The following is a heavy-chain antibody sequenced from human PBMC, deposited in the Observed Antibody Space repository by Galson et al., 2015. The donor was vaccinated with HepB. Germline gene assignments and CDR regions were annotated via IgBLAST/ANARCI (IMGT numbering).Heavy chain of an antibody. CDR3: AKGGSYSTSSAFDY. V-gene: IGHV3-7*01. J-gene: IGHJ4*02. D-gene: IGHD1-26*01. CDR1: RFTFTTYW. Sequence: SLRLSCAASRFTFTTYWMTWVRQAPGEGLKWVANINQDGSAKFYVGSVKGRFTISRGNSKNTLYLQMNSLRAEDTAVYYCAKGGSYSTSSAFDYWGQGTLVTVSS. CDR2: INQDGSAK.